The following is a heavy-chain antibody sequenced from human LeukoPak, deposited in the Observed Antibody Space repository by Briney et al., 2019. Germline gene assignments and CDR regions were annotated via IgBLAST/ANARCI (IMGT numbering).Heavy chain of an antibody. CDR3: ARIYSSSWFPNWFDP. CDR1: GDSISSGDYY. J-gene: IGHJ5*02. CDR2: ISSSGST. D-gene: IGHD6-13*01. V-gene: IGHV4-61*02. Sequence: SQTLSLTCTVSGDSISSGDYYWSWLRQPAGKGLEWIGRISSSGSTNYNPSLKSRVTISVDTSKNQFSLKLSSVTAADTAVYYCARIYSSSWFPNWFDPWGQGTLVTVSS.